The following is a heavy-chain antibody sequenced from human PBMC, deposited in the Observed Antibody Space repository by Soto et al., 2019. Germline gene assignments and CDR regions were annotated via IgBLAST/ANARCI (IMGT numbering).Heavy chain of an antibody. J-gene: IGHJ6*02. Sequence: GGSLRLSCAASGFTFSNSWMSWVRQAPGKGLEWVANIKEDGSEKDYVDPVKGRFTITRDNAKNSLYLQMNNLRAEDTAVYFCTRKRFGMDVWGQGTTVTSP. CDR3: TRKRFGMDV. V-gene: IGHV3-7*03. CDR1: GFTFSNSW. CDR2: IKEDGSEK.